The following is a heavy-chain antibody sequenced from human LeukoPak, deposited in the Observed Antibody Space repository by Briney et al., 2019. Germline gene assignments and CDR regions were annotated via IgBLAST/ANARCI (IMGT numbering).Heavy chain of an antibody. D-gene: IGHD3-3*01. V-gene: IGHV3-48*03. CDR2: ISSTGSWT. CDR3: ARIVTSADEWRGVDYFDY. Sequence: PGGSLRLSCAASGFTFSVFEMNWVRQAPGKGLEWVSYISSTGSWTFYADSVKGRFTISRDNAKNTLYLQMNSLRAEDTAVYYCARIVTSADEWRGVDYFDYWGQGTLVTVSS. J-gene: IGHJ4*02. CDR1: GFTFSVFE.